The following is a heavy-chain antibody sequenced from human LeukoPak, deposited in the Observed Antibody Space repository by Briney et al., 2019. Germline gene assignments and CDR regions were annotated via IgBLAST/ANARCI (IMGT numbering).Heavy chain of an antibody. D-gene: IGHD5-12*01. J-gene: IGHJ4*02. CDR3: AKDREYSGYDFFLPFDS. V-gene: IGHV3-23*01. CDR1: GFTFSTYV. Sequence: GGSLRLSCAASGFTFSTYVVNWVRQAPGKGLEWVSAISGSGGNTYYADTVSGRFTISRDNSKNTLYLQMSSLRVEDTAVYYCAKDREYSGYDFFLPFDSWGQGTLVTVSS. CDR2: ISGSGGNT.